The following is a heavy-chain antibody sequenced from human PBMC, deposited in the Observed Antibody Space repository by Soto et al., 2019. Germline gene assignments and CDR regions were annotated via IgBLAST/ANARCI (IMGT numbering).Heavy chain of an antibody. Sequence: QVQLVESGGGVVQPERSLRLSCAASGFTFSSYGMHWVRQAPGKGLEWVAVISHDGSNKYYGDSVKGRFTISRDNSKNXLXXQMNSLRAEDTAVYYCAKDNCISTSCYRLYNWFDPWGQGTLVTVSS. V-gene: IGHV3-30*18. CDR2: ISHDGSNK. J-gene: IGHJ5*02. CDR3: AKDNCISTSCYRLYNWFDP. D-gene: IGHD2-2*01. CDR1: GFTFSSYG.